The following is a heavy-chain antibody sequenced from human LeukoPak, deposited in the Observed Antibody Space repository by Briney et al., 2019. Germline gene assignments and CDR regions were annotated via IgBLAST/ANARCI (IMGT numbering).Heavy chain of an antibody. V-gene: IGHV3-7*05. CDR2: IKEDGSEK. Sequence: GGSLRLSCAASGFTFSSDWMSWVRQAPGKGLEYVANIKEDGSEKYYVDSVKGRFTISRDNTKNSLYLQMNSLRGEDTAVYYCVRDGHQGIFTWCWGQGTLVTVSS. J-gene: IGHJ4*02. D-gene: IGHD2-15*01. CDR3: VRDGHQGIFTWC. CDR1: GFTFSSDW.